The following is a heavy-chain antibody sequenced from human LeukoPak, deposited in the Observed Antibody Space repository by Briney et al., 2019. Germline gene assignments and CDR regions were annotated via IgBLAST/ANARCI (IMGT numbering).Heavy chain of an antibody. D-gene: IGHD3-10*01. J-gene: IGHJ6*02. CDR2: IYSGGST. V-gene: IGHV3-53*01. CDR3: ARVPASSGSYGMDV. CDR1: GFTVSSNY. Sequence: GGSLRLSCAASGFTVSSNYMSWVRQAPGKGLEWVSVIYSGGSTYYADSVKGRFTISRDNSKNTLYLQMNSLRAEDTAVYYCARVPASSGSYGMDVWGQGTTVTVSS.